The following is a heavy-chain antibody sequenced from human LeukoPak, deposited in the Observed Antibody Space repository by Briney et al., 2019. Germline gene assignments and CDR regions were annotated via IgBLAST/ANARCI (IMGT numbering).Heavy chain of an antibody. Sequence: ASVKVSCKASGYTFTAYYMTWVRQAPGQGLEWMGWVSPYNGNTNYAQKLQGRLTLTTDKSTTTAYMELRSLEFDDTAVYYCARPTRGSGSYHPSENWGQGSVVTVSS. CDR2: VSPYNGNT. V-gene: IGHV1-18*04. J-gene: IGHJ4*02. CDR3: ARPTRGSGSYHPSEN. D-gene: IGHD3-10*01. CDR1: GYTFTAYY.